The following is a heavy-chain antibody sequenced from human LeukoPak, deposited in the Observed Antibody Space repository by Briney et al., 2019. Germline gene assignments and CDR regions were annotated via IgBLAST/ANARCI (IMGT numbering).Heavy chain of an antibody. V-gene: IGHV4-34*01. CDR1: GGSFSGYY. CDR3: ARVGFEVTTSWFDP. Sequence: SETLSLTCAVYGGSFSGYYWSWIRQPPGKGLEWIGEINHSGSTNYNPSLKSRVTISVDTSKNQFSLKLSSVTAADTAVYYCARVGFEVTTSWFDPWGQGTLVTVSS. D-gene: IGHD4-17*01. CDR2: INHSGST. J-gene: IGHJ5*02.